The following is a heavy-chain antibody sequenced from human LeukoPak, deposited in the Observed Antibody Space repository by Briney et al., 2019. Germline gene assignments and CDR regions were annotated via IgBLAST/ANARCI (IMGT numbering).Heavy chain of an antibody. CDR2: IRYDGSNK. Sequence: GGSLRLSCAASGFTFSSYGMHWVRQAPGKGLEWVAFIRYDGSNKYYADSVKGRFTISRDNSKNTLYLQMNSLRAEDTAVYYCAKAPGDFWSGYSVYWGQGTLVTVSS. V-gene: IGHV3-30*02. D-gene: IGHD3-3*01. J-gene: IGHJ4*02. CDR1: GFTFSSYG. CDR3: AKAPGDFWSGYSVY.